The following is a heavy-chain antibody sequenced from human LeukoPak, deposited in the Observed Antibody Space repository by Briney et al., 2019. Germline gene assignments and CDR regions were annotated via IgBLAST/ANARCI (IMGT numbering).Heavy chain of an antibody. CDR2: ISGSGGST. CDR1: GFTFSSYA. CDR3: AKSVGLWFGELLSFPDAFDI. Sequence: GGSLRLSCAASGFTFSSYAMSWVRQAPGKGLEWVSAISGSGGSTYYADSVKGRFTISRDNSKNTLYLQMNSLRAEDTAVYYCAKSVGLWFGELLSFPDAFDIWGQGTMVTVSS. J-gene: IGHJ3*02. D-gene: IGHD3-10*01. V-gene: IGHV3-23*01.